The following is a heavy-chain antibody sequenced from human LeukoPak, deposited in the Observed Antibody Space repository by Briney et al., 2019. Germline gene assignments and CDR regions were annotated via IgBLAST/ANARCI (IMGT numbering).Heavy chain of an antibody. CDR2: IYHSGST. D-gene: IGHD1-1*01. Sequence: SETLSLTCAVSGGSISSGGYPWSWIRQPPGKGLEWIGYIYHSGSTYYNPSLKSRVTISVDRSKNQFSLKLSSVTAADTAVYYCARIQAFFDYWGQGTLVTVSS. CDR1: GGSISSGGYP. V-gene: IGHV4-30-2*01. CDR3: ARIQAFFDY. J-gene: IGHJ4*02.